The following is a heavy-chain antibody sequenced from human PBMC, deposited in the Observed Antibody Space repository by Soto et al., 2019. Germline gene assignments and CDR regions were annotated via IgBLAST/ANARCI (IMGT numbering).Heavy chain of an antibody. Sequence: EVQLVESGGGLVKPGGSLRLYCAASGFTFNSYHMNWVRQAPGKGLEWVSSISSSGSYIYYADSVKGRFTISRDNAKNSLYLQMNSLRAEDTAVYDCARKPNTGDYWGQGTLVTVSS. V-gene: IGHV3-21*01. CDR1: GFTFNSYH. CDR2: ISSSGSYI. CDR3: ARKPNTGDY. D-gene: IGHD3-10*01. J-gene: IGHJ4*02.